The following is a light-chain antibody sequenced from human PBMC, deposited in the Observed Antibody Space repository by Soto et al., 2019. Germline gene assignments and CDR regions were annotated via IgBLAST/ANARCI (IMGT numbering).Light chain of an antibody. Sequence: QPVLTQSPSASASPGASVKLTCTLSSGHSDYAIAWHQQQPEKGPRYLMKVTSDGSHTKGDGIPDRFSGSSSGADRYLTISSLRSDDETDYYCQVWGTGGVFGGGTQLTVL. CDR3: QVWGTGGV. CDR2: VTSDGSH. V-gene: IGLV4-69*01. J-gene: IGLJ3*02. CDR1: SGHSDYA.